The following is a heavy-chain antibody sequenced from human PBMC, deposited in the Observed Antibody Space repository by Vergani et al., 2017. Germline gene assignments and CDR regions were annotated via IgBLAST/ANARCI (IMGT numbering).Heavy chain of an antibody. CDR3: AKLHTYRWQVSFDV. CDR1: GDSSNNFP. CDR2: IIPVFGTA. Sequence: QVHLVQSGAEVKKPGSSVKVSCRSSGDSSNNFPITWVRQAPGQGLEWMGRIIPVFGTADYSQKFQDRVTITADESTNTSYMHLSSLRSDDTAVYFCAKLHTYRWQVSFDVWGRGTHVTVSS. V-gene: IGHV1-69*13. J-gene: IGHJ2*01. D-gene: IGHD2-8*02.